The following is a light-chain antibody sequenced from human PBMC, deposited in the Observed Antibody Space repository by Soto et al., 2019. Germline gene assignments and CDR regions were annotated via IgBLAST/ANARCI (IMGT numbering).Light chain of an antibody. CDR1: QSVSGN. J-gene: IGKJ1*01. CDR2: GAS. Sequence: EIVLTQSPGTLSLSPGERATLSCRASQSVSGNLAWYQQEPGQAPRLLIYGASTRATGIPARFSGSGSGTEFTLTISRLEPEDFAVYYCQQYGSSGTFGQGTKVDIK. CDR3: QQYGSSGT. V-gene: IGKV3-20*01.